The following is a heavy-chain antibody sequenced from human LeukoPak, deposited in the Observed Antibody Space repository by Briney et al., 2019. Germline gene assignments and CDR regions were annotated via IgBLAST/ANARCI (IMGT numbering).Heavy chain of an antibody. CDR1: GFSFSTST. Sequence: KAGGSLRLSCAASGFSFSTSTMNWVRQAPGRGLEWVSSISSSGSSTYYADSVKGRFTISRDNSKNTLYLQMNSLRAEDTAVYYCAKDRVRGVSWFDPWGQGTLVTVSS. CDR3: AKDRVRGVSWFDP. D-gene: IGHD3-3*01. V-gene: IGHV3-21*01. J-gene: IGHJ5*02. CDR2: ISSSGSST.